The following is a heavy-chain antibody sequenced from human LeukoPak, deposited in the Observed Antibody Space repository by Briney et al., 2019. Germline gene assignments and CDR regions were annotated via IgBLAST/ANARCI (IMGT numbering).Heavy chain of an antibody. D-gene: IGHD2-21*01. CDR2: IYYRGNA. CDR3: ARLGGDTGGYFDF. J-gene: IGHJ4*02. CDR1: GGSISSSSSY. V-gene: IGHV4-39*01. Sequence: PSETLSLTCTVSGGSISSSSSYWGWIRQPPGKGLEWIGSIYYRGNAYYNPSLKSRVTISVDTSKNQFSLKLNSVTAADTAVYYCARLGGDTGGYFDFWGQGTLVTVSS.